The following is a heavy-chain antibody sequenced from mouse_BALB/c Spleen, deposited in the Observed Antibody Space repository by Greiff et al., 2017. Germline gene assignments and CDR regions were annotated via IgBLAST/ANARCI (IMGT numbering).Heavy chain of an antibody. CDR2: INPSNGGT. V-gene: IGHV1S81*02. CDR3: TTVVAGNYAMDY. J-gene: IGHJ4*01. Sequence: VQLQQPGAELVKPGASVKLSCKASGYTFTSYYMYWVKQRPGQGLEWIGGINPSNGGTNFNEKFKSKATLTVDKSSSTAYMQLSSLTSEDSAVYYCTTVVAGNYAMDYWGQGTSVTVSS. CDR1: GYTFTSYY. D-gene: IGHD1-1*01.